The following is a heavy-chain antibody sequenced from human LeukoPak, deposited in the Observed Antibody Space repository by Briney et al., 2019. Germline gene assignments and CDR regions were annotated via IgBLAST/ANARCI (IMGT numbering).Heavy chain of an antibody. V-gene: IGHV4-59*12. CDR1: GASISSYY. Sequence: SETLSLTCTVSGASISSYYWSWIRQSPGKGLEWVGYIYGSTNLNPSLKSRVTMSVDTSKNQVSLRLSSVTVADTAVYYCATSTHCRGVSCFHYYYMDVWGKGTTVTVSS. CDR3: ATSTHCRGVSCFHYYYMDV. D-gene: IGHD2-15*01. CDR2: IYGST. J-gene: IGHJ6*03.